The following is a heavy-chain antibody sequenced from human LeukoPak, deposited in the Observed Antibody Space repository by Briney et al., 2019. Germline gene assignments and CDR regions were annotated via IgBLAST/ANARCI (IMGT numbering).Heavy chain of an antibody. Sequence: GASVKVSCKASGYTFTGYYMHWGRQAPGQGLGWMGCINPNSGGTNYAQKFQGRVTMTRDTSISTAYMELSRLRSDDTAVDSCARHDEEGYGPDYWGQGTLVTVSS. V-gene: IGHV1-2*02. D-gene: IGHD5-12*01. CDR2: INPNSGGT. CDR1: GYTFTGYY. J-gene: IGHJ4*02. CDR3: ARHDEEGYGPDY.